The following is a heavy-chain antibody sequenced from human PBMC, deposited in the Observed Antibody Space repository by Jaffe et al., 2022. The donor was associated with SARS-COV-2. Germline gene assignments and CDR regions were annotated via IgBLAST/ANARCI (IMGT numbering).Heavy chain of an antibody. Sequence: QLQLQESGPGLVKPSETLSLTCTVSGGSISSSSYYWGWIRQPPGKGLEWIGSIYYSGSTYYNPSLKSRVTISVDTSKNQFSLKLSSVTAADTAVYYCARHCRSTTVTVNWFDPWGQGTLVTVSS. J-gene: IGHJ5*02. D-gene: IGHD4-17*01. CDR2: IYYSGST. V-gene: IGHV4-39*01. CDR3: ARHCRSTTVTVNWFDP. CDR1: GGSISSSSYY.